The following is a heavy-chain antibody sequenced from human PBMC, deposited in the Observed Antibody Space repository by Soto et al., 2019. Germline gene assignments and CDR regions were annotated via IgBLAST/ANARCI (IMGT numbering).Heavy chain of an antibody. V-gene: IGHV4-31*03. J-gene: IGHJ6*02. CDR3: ASGTSRYYYYGMDV. CDR1: GGSISSGGYY. D-gene: IGHD6-13*01. CDR2: IYYSGST. Sequence: SETLSLTCTVSGGSISSGGYYWSWIRQHPGKGLEWIGYIYYSGSTYYNPSLKSRVTISVDTSKNQFSLKLSSVTAADTAVYYCASGTSRYYYYGMDVWGQGTTVTVSS.